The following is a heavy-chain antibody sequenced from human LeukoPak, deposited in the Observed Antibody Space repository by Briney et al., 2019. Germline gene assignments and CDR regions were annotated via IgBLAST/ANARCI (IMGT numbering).Heavy chain of an antibody. CDR2: ISAYNGNT. V-gene: IGHV1-18*01. D-gene: IGHD1-26*01. CDR3: ARRRGSGSYTGMAFDI. J-gene: IGHJ3*02. CDR1: GYTFTSYG. Sequence: GASVKVSCKASGYTFTSYGISWVRQAPGQGLEWMGWISAYNGNTNYAQKIQGRVAMTTDTSTSTAYMELRRLRSDDTAVYYCARRRGSGSYTGMAFDIWGQGTMVTVSA.